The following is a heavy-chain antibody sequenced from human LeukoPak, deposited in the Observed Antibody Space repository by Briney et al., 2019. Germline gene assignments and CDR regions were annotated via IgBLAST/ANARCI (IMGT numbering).Heavy chain of an antibody. CDR3: ARGPDNYGRYDY. Sequence: GGSLRLSCAASGFTFSSYSMNWVRQAPGKGLEWVSSIGSSSTYIYYTDSVKGRFTISRDNAKNSLYLQMNNLRAEDTAVYYCARGPDNYGRYDYWGQGTLVTVSS. V-gene: IGHV3-21*01. CDR1: GFTFSSYS. CDR2: IGSSSTYI. D-gene: IGHD5-18*01. J-gene: IGHJ4*02.